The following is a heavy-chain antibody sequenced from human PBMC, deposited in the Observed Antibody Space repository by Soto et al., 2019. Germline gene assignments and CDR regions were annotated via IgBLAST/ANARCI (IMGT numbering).Heavy chain of an antibody. CDR2: IIPIFGTA. J-gene: IGHJ6*02. Sequence: SVKVSCKASGGTFSSYAISWVRQAPGQGLEWMGGIIPIFGTANYAQKNKGRVTITADESTSTAYKEMSSLKTEDTAVYYCARYYSYGPMDVWGQGTTVTVSS. CDR3: ARYYSYGPMDV. D-gene: IGHD5-18*01. V-gene: IGHV1-69*13. CDR1: GGTFSSYA.